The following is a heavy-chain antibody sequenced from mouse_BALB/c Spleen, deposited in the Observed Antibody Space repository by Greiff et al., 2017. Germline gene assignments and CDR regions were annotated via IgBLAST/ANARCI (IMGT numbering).Heavy chain of an antibody. J-gene: IGHJ4*01. CDR3: ARWGYAGNFAMDY. CDR2: ISYSGST. CDR1: GYSITSDYA. V-gene: IGHV3-2*02. D-gene: IGHD2-14*01. Sequence: EVMLVESGPGLVKPSQSLSLTCTVTGYSITSDYAWNWIRQFPGNKLEWMGYISYSGSTSYNPSLKSRISITRDTSKNQFFLQLNSVTTEDTATYYCARWGYAGNFAMDYWGQGTSVTVSS.